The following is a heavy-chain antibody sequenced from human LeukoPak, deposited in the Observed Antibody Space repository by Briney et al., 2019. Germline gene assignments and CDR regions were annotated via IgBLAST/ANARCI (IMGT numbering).Heavy chain of an antibody. V-gene: IGHV4-34*01. J-gene: IGHJ3*02. D-gene: IGHD6-6*01. Sequence: PSETLSLTCAVYGGSFSGYYWSWIRQPPGKGLEWIGEINHSGSTNYNPSLKSRVTISVDTSKNQFSLKLSSVTAADTAVYYCARSTRPDAFDIWGQGTMVTVSS. CDR3: ARSTRPDAFDI. CDR1: GGSFSGYY. CDR2: INHSGST.